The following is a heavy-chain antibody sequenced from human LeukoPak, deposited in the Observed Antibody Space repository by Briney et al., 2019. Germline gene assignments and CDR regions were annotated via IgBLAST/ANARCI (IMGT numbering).Heavy chain of an antibody. D-gene: IGHD3-10*01. CDR3: ARTYCYGSGSQSVDY. CDR2: IYYSGST. Sequence: PSETLSLTCAVSGGSISSSSYYWGWIRQPPGKGLEWIGSIYYSGSTYYNPSLKSRVTISVDTSKNQLSLKLSSVTAADTVVYYCARTYCYGSGSQSVDYWGQGTLVTVSS. CDR1: GGSISSSSYY. J-gene: IGHJ4*02. V-gene: IGHV4-39*01.